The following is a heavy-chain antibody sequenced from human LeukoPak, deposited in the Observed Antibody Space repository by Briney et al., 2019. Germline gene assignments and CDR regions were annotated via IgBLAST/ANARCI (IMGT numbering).Heavy chain of an antibody. V-gene: IGHV4-4*07. D-gene: IGHD4-17*01. J-gene: IGHJ4*02. Sequence: SETLSLTCTVSGDSISTYYWSLIRQPAGKGLEWIGRFSSSGSTTYNPSLKGRITMSVDTSKNQFSLKLNSVTAADTAVYYCARFSYGDYVYFDYWGQGTLVTVSS. CDR2: FSSSGST. CDR3: ARFSYGDYVYFDY. CDR1: GDSISTYY.